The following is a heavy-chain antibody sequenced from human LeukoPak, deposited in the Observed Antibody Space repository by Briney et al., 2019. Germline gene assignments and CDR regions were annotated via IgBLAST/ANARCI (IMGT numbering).Heavy chain of an antibody. Sequence: GGSLRLSCAASGFFFSIYGMSWVRQAPGKGLEWVSAISGRGDLTYYADSVKGRFTISRDNSKNTLYLQMNSLRAEDTAVYYCAREAAGSGSYFDAFDIWGQGTMVTVSS. D-gene: IGHD3-10*01. J-gene: IGHJ3*02. CDR1: GFFFSIYG. CDR2: ISGRGDLT. V-gene: IGHV3-23*01. CDR3: AREAAGSGSYFDAFDI.